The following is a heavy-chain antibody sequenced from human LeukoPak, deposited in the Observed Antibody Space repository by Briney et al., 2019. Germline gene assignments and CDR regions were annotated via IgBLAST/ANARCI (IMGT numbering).Heavy chain of an antibody. J-gene: IGHJ6*03. CDR2: INHSGST. V-gene: IGHV4-34*01. CDR1: GGSFSGYY. CDR3: ARGRYYYDSSGYQYYYYYYYMDV. Sequence: TSETLSLTCAVYGGSFSGYYWSWIRQPPGKGLEWIGEINHSGSTNYNPSLKSRVTISVDTSKNQFSLKLSSVTAADTAVYYCARGRYYYDSSGYQYYYYYYYMDVWGKGTTATVSS. D-gene: IGHD3-22*01.